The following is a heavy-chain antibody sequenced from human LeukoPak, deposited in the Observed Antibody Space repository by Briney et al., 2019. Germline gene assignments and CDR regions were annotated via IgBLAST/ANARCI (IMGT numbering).Heavy chain of an antibody. D-gene: IGHD1-26*01. CDR3: AREGGGYYASNWFDP. V-gene: IGHV4-59*01. CDR1: GGSISSYY. CDR2: IYYSGST. Sequence: SETLSLTCTVSGGSISSYYWSWIRQPPRKGLEWIGYIYYSGSTNYNPSLKSRVTISVDTSKNQFSLKLSSVTAADTAVYYCAREGGGYYASNWFDPWGQGTLVTVSS. J-gene: IGHJ5*02.